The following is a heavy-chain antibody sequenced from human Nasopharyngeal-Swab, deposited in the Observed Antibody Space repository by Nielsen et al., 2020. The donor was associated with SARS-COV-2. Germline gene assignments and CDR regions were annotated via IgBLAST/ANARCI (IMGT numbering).Heavy chain of an antibody. V-gene: IGHV3-20*04. CDR3: ARVRYNSGWTFTFYYYDMDV. CDR2: INGNGGSA. J-gene: IGHJ6*02. D-gene: IGHD6-19*01. CDR1: GFTFSSYE. Sequence: GESLKISCAASGFTFSSYEMNWVRQAPGKGLEWVSGINGNGGSAGYADSVKGRFTISRDNAENSLYLQLNSLRAEDTALYYCARVRYNSGWTFTFYYYDMDVWGQGTTVTVSS.